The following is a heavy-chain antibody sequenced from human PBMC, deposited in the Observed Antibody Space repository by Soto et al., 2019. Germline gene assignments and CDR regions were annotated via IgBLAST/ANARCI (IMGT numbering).Heavy chain of an antibody. CDR2: INHSGST. J-gene: IGHJ2*01. CDR1: GASFSDSY. Sequence: SETLSLTCAVYGASFSDSYWNWIRQPPGKGLEWIGEINHSGSTIYNTSLESRVTISLDTSRKQLTLKMRSATAADTAVYYCAREVPSRYFDLWGRGTPVTVSS. CDR3: AREVPSRYFDL. D-gene: IGHD1-1*01. V-gene: IGHV4-34*01.